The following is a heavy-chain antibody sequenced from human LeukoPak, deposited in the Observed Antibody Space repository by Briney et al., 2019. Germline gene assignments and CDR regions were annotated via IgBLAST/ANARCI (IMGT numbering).Heavy chain of an antibody. CDR1: GYTFTSYY. CDR2: INPSGGST. Sequence: ASVKVSCKASGYTFTSYYMHWVRQAPGQGLEWMGIINPSGGSTSYAQKFQGRVTMTRDMSTSTVYMELSSLRSEDTAVYYCARTPSDIAVAAYNSEYYFDYWGQGTLVTVSS. J-gene: IGHJ4*02. CDR3: ARTPSDIAVAAYNSEYYFDY. V-gene: IGHV1-46*01. D-gene: IGHD6-19*01.